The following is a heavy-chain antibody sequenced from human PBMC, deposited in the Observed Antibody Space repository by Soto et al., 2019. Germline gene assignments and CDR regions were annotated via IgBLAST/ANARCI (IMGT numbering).Heavy chain of an antibody. CDR3: ARSEGGIRDY. CDR2: IFPGNSDT. J-gene: IGHJ4*02. Sequence: GEAPKISCEGSGNKFSSYWVRRGRQMPGKGLEWMGIIFPGNSDTRYSPSFQGQVTISADKSTSTAYLQWSSLKASDSAIYYCARSEGGIRDYWGQGTLVTVSS. CDR1: GNKFSSYW. V-gene: IGHV5-51*01. D-gene: IGHD1-26*01.